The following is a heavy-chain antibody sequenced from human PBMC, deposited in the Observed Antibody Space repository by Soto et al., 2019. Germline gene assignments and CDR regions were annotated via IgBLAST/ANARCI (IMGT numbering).Heavy chain of an antibody. V-gene: IGHV3-23*01. J-gene: IGHJ4*02. D-gene: IGHD2-15*01. CDR1: GFTFTSYA. Sequence: EVQLLESGGGLVQPEGSLRLSCAASGFTFTSYAMGWVRQAPGKGLAWVSVISSGGSTYYADSVRGRFTISRDNSKDTLSLQMNSLRAEDTAVYYCAKRRGAGGHFDYWGQGALVTVSS. CDR2: ISSGGST. CDR3: AKRRGAGGHFDY.